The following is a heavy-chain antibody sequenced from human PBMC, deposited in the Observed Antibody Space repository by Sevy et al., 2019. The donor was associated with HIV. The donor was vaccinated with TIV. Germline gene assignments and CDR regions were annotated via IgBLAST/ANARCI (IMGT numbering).Heavy chain of an antibody. CDR3: ARSRLILRFLEWLSRGAFDI. Sequence: ASVKVSCKASGGTFSSYAISWVRQAPGQGLEWMGGIIPIFGTANYAQKFQGRVTITADKSTGTAYMELGSLRSEDTAGYYCARSRLILRFLEWLSRGAFDIWGQGTMVTVSS. CDR1: GGTFSSYA. J-gene: IGHJ3*02. V-gene: IGHV1-69*06. CDR2: IIPIFGTA. D-gene: IGHD3-3*01.